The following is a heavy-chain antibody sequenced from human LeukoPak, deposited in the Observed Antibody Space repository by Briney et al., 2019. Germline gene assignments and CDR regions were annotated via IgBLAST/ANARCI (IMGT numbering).Heavy chain of an antibody. D-gene: IGHD3-10*01. CDR3: ARDQYGSGSYSRLDY. V-gene: IGHV3-64*01. J-gene: IGHJ4*02. Sequence: GGSLRLSCAASGFTFSSYAMHWVRQAPGKGLEYVSAISSNGGSTYYANSVKGRFTISRDNAKNSLYLQMNSLRAEDTAVYYCARDQYGSGSYSRLDYWGQGTLVTVSS. CDR1: GFTFSSYA. CDR2: ISSNGGST.